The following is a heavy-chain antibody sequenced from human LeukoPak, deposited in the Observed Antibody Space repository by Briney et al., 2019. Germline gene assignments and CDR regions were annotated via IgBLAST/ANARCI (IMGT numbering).Heavy chain of an antibody. D-gene: IGHD4-23*01. V-gene: IGHV3-30*03. CDR3: AREGGSGNQIFDY. J-gene: IGHJ4*02. Sequence: PGRSLRLSCAASGFTFSSYGMHWVRQAPGKGLEWVAVISYDGSNKYYADSVKGRFTISRDNSKNTLYLQMNSLRAEDTAVYYCAREGGSGNQIFDYWGQGTLVTVSS. CDR2: ISYDGSNK. CDR1: GFTFSSYG.